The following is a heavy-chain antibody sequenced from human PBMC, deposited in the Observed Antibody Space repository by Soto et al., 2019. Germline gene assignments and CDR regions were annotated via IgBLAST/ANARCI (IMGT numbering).Heavy chain of an antibody. Sequence: QVQLVESGGGVVQPGRSLRLSCAASGFTFRIYAIHWVRQAPGKGLEWVAVISYDGSNKYYADSVKGRFTISRDNSKSPLYLQMNSLRAEDTAVYYCATLAVAGEGSDYWGQGTLVSVPS. CDR2: ISYDGSNK. CDR3: ATLAVAGEGSDY. V-gene: IGHV3-30-3*01. CDR1: GFTFRIYA. D-gene: IGHD6-19*01. J-gene: IGHJ4*02.